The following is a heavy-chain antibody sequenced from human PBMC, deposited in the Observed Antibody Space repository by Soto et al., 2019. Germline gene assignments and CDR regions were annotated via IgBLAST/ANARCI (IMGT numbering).Heavy chain of an antibody. CDR2: ISLSRSNI. D-gene: IGHD3-10*01. Sequence: EVQLVESGGGLVQPGGSLRLSCVGSGFSFSNYAMDWLRQAPGTALEWVLYISLSRSNIHYADSVQGRFTFTRDNAKDSMYLQMNSVRAEDTAVSYWARDPSRGRYWARSIDLWGRGTLVTVSS. J-gene: IGHJ2*01. CDR1: GFSFSNYA. V-gene: IGHV3-48*01. CDR3: ARDPSRGRYWARSIDL.